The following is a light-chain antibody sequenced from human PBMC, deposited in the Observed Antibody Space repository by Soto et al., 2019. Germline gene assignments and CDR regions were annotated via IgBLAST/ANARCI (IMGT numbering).Light chain of an antibody. J-gene: IGLJ2*01. V-gene: IGLV1-40*01. CDR2: ANN. Sequence: QSVLTQPPSVSGAPGQRVTISCTGSSSKIGAGYDVHWYQQLPGTAPKLLIYANNNRPSGVPDRFSGSKSGTSASLAITGLQAEDEADYYCQSYDSSVSAVVFGGGTQVTVL. CDR1: SSKIGAGYD. CDR3: QSYDSSVSAVV.